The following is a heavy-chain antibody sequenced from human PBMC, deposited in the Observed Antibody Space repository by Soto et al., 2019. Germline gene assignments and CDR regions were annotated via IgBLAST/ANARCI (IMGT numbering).Heavy chain of an antibody. CDR1: AFSFSDYY. J-gene: IGHJ4*02. CDR3: ARGNALYDY. V-gene: IGHV3-11*01. D-gene: IGHD2-2*01. CDR2: LRSSGNTR. Sequence: EGSRRLSGAASAFSFSDYYMSWIRQAPGKGLEWVSYLRSSGNTRYSADSVKGRFTISRDHARNSLCLQMNRLKAEDTAVYYCARGNALYDYWGQGTLVTVCS.